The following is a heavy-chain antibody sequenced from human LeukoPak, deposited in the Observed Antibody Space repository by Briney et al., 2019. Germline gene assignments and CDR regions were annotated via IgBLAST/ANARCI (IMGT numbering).Heavy chain of an antibody. CDR2: INPNSGGT. J-gene: IGHJ4*02. V-gene: IGHV1-2*06. D-gene: IGHD3-22*01. Sequence: GASVKVSCKASGYTFTGYYMHWVRQAPGQGLEWMGRINPNSGGTNYAQKFQGRVTMTRNTSISTAYMELSSLRSEDTAVYYCARGPLYDSSGYRYWGQGTLVTVSS. CDR1: GYTFTGYY. CDR3: ARGPLYDSSGYRY.